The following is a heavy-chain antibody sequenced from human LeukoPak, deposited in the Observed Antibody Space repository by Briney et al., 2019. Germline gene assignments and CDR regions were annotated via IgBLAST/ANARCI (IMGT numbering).Heavy chain of an antibody. V-gene: IGHV4-34*01. CDR2: INHSGST. J-gene: IGHJ6*03. Sequence: PSETLSLTCAVYGGSFSGYYWSWIRQPPGKGLEWIGEINHSGSTNYNPSLKSRVTISVDTSKNQFSLKLSSVTAADTAVYYCAHGDYREVLYYYYYMDVWGKGTTVTISS. D-gene: IGHD4-17*01. CDR3: AHGDYREVLYYYYYMDV. CDR1: GGSFSGYY.